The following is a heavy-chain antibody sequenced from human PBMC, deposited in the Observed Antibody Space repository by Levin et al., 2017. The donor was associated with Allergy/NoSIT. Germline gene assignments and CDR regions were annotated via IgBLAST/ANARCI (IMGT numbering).Heavy chain of an antibody. V-gene: IGHV1-69*02. CDR3: ASAPYYDILTGPLRFDP. D-gene: IGHD3-9*01. J-gene: IGHJ5*02. CDR1: GGTFSSYT. Sequence: GASVKVSCKASGGTFSSYTISWVRQAPGQGLEWMGRIIPILGIANYAQKFQGRVTITADKSTSTAYMELSSLRSEDTAVYYCASAPYYDILTGPLRFDPWGQGTLVTVSS. CDR2: IIPILGIA.